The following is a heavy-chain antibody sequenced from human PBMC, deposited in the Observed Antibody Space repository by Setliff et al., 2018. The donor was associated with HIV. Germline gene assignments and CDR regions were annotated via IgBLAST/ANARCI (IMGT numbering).Heavy chain of an antibody. V-gene: IGHV1-18*01. CDR1: GYTFCSYG. Sequence: AASVKVSCKASGYTFCSYGISWVRQAPGQGLDSKGWISGYNGNTKYLQKLRGRVTMSTDTSTRTVYMELRSLSQDETAKYICARFLSRSACFSAGHDGFGVCGRGSMVAVS. J-gene: IGHJ3*01. D-gene: IGHD2-15*01. CDR3: ARFLSRSACFSAGHDGFGV. CDR2: ISGYNGNT.